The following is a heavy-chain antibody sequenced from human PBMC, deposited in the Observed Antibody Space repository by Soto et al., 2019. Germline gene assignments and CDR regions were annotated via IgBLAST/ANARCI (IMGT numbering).Heavy chain of an antibody. J-gene: IGHJ4*02. CDR1: GFNFNNYA. D-gene: IGHD2-15*01. V-gene: IGHV3-48*02. CDR3: ARAGWPPLFDY. Sequence: EVQLVESGGGLVQPGGSLRLSCAASGFNFNNYAMDWVRQAPGKGLEWLSDISSSGSPIYYADSVKGRFTISRDNANNSLYLQMNNLRDEDTAVYYWARAGWPPLFDYWGQGNLVTVSS. CDR2: ISSSGSPI.